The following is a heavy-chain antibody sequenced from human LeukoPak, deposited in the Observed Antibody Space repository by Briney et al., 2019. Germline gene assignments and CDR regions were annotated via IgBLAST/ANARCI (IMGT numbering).Heavy chain of an antibody. V-gene: IGHV4-4*07. CDR3: AGATWGSGYFDY. J-gene: IGHJ4*02. CDR1: GASISNYY. Sequence: SETLSLTCTVSGASISNYYWSWIRQPAGKGLEWIGRLYTSGSINFNPSLKSRITMSVDTSKNQFSLRLSSVTAADTAVYYCAGATWGSGYFDYWGQGTLVTASS. CDR2: LYTSGSI. D-gene: IGHD7-27*01.